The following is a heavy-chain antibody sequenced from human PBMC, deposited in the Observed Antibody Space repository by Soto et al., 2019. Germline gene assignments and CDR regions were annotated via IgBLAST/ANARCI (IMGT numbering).Heavy chain of an antibody. J-gene: IGHJ6*02. CDR3: ARADSSGMDV. CDR1: GGSISSGGYY. V-gene: IGHV4-31*03. Sequence: SETLSLTCTVSGGSISSGGYYWSLIRQHPGKGLEWIGYIYYSGSTYYNPSLKSRVTISIDTSKNQFSLKLSSVTAADTSVFYCARADSSGMDVWGQGTTVTVSS. CDR2: IYYSGST.